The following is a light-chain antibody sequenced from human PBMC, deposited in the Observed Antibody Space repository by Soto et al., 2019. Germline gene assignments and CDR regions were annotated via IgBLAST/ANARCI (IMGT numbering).Light chain of an antibody. V-gene: IGKV1-5*01. J-gene: IGKJ1*01. CDR3: QQYTNTNNPWM. CDR1: QSISHF. Sequence: EIQMSQSPSTLSASVGDRVTITCRASQSISHFLAWYQQKPGKAPKLLVYDASTLQSGVASRFSGSGSGTEFTLIISGLQPDDSATYYCQQYTNTNNPWMFGQGTKVAIK. CDR2: DAS.